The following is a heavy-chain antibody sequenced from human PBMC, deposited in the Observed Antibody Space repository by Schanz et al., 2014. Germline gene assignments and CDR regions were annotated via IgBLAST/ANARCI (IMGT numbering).Heavy chain of an antibody. CDR1: GYTFTSDS. Sequence: QVQLVQSGAEVKKPGASVKVSCKASGYTFTSDSMHWVRQAPGQGLEWMGMINPSGGSTTYAQKFQGRVTMTRDTATSTGYMELTSLRSEDTAVYYCARDFSAYVGNYFDYWGQGTLVTVSS. V-gene: IGHV1-46*01. J-gene: IGHJ4*02. D-gene: IGHD5-12*01. CDR2: INPSGGST. CDR3: ARDFSAYVGNYFDY.